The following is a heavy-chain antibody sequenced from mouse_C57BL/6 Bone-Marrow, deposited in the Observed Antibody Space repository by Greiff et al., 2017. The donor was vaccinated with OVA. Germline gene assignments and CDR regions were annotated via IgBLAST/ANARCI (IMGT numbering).Heavy chain of an antibody. CDR1: GYTFTSYW. D-gene: IGHD1-1*01. Sequence: QVQLQQPGAELVMPGASVKLSCKASGYTFTSYWMHWVKQRPGQGLEWIGEIDPSDSYTNYNQKFKGKSTLTVDKSSSTAYMQLSSLTSEDSAVDDCARWGCKRYYYAMDYWGQGTSVTVSS. J-gene: IGHJ4*01. CDR2: IDPSDSYT. CDR3: ARWGCKRYYYAMDY. V-gene: IGHV1-69*01.